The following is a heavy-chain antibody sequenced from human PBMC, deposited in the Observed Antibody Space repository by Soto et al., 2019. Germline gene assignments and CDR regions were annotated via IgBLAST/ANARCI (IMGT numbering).Heavy chain of an antibody. CDR2: ISHSGST. CDR3: ARLDILNVSRTDSFDI. Sequence: QVQLRQWGAGLLEPSETLSLTCGVSDASFSGFWWIWIRQPPGKGLEWIGEISHSGSTKYNASLKSRVSISVDTSKSQFVLQLSSVTAADTAVYYCARLDILNVSRTDSFDIWGQGTLVTVSS. CDR1: DASFSGFW. V-gene: IGHV4-34*01. J-gene: IGHJ3*02. D-gene: IGHD3-9*01.